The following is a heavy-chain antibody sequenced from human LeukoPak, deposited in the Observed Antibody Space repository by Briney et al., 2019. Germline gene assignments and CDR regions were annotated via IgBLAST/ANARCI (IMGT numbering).Heavy chain of an antibody. D-gene: IGHD5-12*01. Sequence: PGGSLRLSCAASRFTFSTYWMHWVRQAPGKGLVWVSRINSDGSSTGYADSVKGRFTISRDNAKNTLYLQMNSLRAEDTALYYCARGPSGYHNTGGQGTLVTVSS. CDR3: ARGPSGYHNT. V-gene: IGHV3-74*01. J-gene: IGHJ4*02. CDR2: INSDGSST. CDR1: RFTFSTYW.